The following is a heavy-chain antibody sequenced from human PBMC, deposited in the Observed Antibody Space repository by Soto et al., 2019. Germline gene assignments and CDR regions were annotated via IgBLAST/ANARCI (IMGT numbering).Heavy chain of an antibody. Sequence: EVQLLESGGGLVQPGGSLRVSCAASGFTFSDYSMSWVRQAPGKGLEWVSSIHSSGDSTYYADSVKGRFTISRDNSKNTVFLLMNGLRAEDTAVYYCAKIVIPSAVNDAIDVWGQGTTVSVSS. CDR3: AKIVIPSAVNDAIDV. V-gene: IGHV3-23*01. CDR2: IHSSGDST. CDR1: GFTFSDYS. D-gene: IGHD3-16*02. J-gene: IGHJ3*01.